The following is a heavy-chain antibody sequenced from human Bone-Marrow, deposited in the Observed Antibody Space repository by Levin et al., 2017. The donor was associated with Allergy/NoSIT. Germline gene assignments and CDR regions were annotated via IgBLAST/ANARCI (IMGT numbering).Heavy chain of an antibody. CDR2: ISHDKTNT. CDR1: GFIFSNYA. J-gene: IGHJ4*02. CDR3: ARDHMIRGALDY. Sequence: SLKISCAASGFIFSNYAMHWVRQAPGKGLEWVAIISHDKTNTFYIDSVKGRFTISRDNSRNTLFLQMNSLTTEDTAVYYCARDHMIRGALDYWGQGTLVTVSS. D-gene: IGHD3-10*01. V-gene: IGHV3-30-3*01.